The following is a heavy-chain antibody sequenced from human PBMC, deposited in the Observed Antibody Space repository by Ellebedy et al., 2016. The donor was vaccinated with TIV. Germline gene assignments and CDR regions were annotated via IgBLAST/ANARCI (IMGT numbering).Heavy chain of an antibody. CDR3: AGGRYFDWLLDY. Sequence: GGSLRLXXAASGFTFSNAWMSWVRQAPGKGLEWVANIKQDGSEKYYVDSVKGRFTISRDNAKNSLYLQMNSLRAEDTAVYYCAGGRYFDWLLDYWGQGTLVTVSS. CDR2: IKQDGSEK. J-gene: IGHJ4*02. V-gene: IGHV3-7*04. CDR1: GFTFSNAW. D-gene: IGHD3-9*01.